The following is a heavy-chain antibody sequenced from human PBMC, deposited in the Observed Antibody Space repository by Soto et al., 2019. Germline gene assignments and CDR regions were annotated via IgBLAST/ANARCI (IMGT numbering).Heavy chain of an antibody. Sequence: QVQLVESGGGVVQPGTSLRLSCAGSGFSYGGYGMHWVRQAAGKGLEWVAVIAYNGGEKHYADSVKGRFTISRDNSKSTLYLGMNCLRAEDTAVYYCAQVIDFWNGMDVWGQGTTVTVSS. CDR1: GFSYGGYG. J-gene: IGHJ6*02. D-gene: IGHD3-3*01. V-gene: IGHV3-30*18. CDR2: IAYNGGEK. CDR3: AQVIDFWNGMDV.